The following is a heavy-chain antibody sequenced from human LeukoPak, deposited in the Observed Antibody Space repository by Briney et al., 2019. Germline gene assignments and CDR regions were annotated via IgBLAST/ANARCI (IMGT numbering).Heavy chain of an antibody. J-gene: IGHJ4*02. CDR1: GFTFSSYG. Sequence: GGSLRLSCAASGFTFSSYGMHWVRQAPGKGLEWVAVIWYDGSNKKYADSVKGRFAISRDNSKNTLYLQMNSLRAEDTAVYYCAKAHSSSWAYFDYWGQGTLVTVSS. V-gene: IGHV3-30*02. CDR3: AKAHSSSWAYFDY. D-gene: IGHD6-13*01. CDR2: IWYDGSNK.